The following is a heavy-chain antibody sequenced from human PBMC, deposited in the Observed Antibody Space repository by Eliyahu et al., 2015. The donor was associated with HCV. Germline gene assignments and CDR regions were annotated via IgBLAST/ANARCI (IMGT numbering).Heavy chain of an antibody. V-gene: IGHV1-69*01. CDR3: ARDLGGSTSCYTFGYCWFDP. CDR2: IIPIFGTA. D-gene: IGHD2-2*02. Sequence: QVQLVQSGAEVKKPGSSVKVSCKASGGTFSSYAXXWVRQAPGQGLEWMGGIIPIFGTAXYAQKFQGRVTITADESTSTAYMELSSLRSEDTAVYYCARDLGGSTSCYTFGYCWFDPWGQGTLVTXSS. J-gene: IGHJ5*02. CDR1: GGTFSSYA.